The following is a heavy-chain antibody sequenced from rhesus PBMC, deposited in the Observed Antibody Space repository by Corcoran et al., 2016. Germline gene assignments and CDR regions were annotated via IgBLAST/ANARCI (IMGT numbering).Heavy chain of an antibody. J-gene: IGHJ4*01. CDR2: ISPYNSNK. V-gene: IGHV1-1*01. CDR3: TRGIAAATGTFDY. CDR1: GYTFTSSY. D-gene: IGHD6-43*01. Sequence: QVQLVQSGAEIKQPGASVKLSCKASGYTFTSSYMHWVRQAPGQGLEWIRLISPYNSNKGYAQNFQGRVTITTDTSTSTGYMELSRLRSEDTAVYYCTRGIAAATGTFDYWGQGVLVTVSS.